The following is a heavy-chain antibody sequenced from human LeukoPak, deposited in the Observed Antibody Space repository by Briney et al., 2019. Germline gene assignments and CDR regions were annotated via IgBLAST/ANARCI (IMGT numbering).Heavy chain of an antibody. CDR1: GGSISNYY. J-gene: IGHJ3*02. CDR2: IYYSGST. V-gene: IGHV4-59*12. CDR3: ARDHSDNDDSYNLFDI. Sequence: ASETLSLTCTVSGGSISNYYWSWLRQPPGEGLEWIGYIYYSGSTYYNPSLKSRITISLDTSKNQFSLKLNSVTAADTAVYFCARDHSDNDDSYNLFDIWGQGTMVTVSS. D-gene: IGHD3-22*01.